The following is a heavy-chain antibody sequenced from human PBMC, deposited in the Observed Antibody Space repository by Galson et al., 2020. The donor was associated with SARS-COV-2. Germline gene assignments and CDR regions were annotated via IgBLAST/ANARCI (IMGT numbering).Heavy chain of an antibody. CDR3: ARVPPSRNAHLGEPEGP. D-gene: IGHD3-16*01. CDR1: GFTFSSYW. Sequence: GESLKISCAASGFTFSSYWMHWVRQAPGKGLVWVSRINNDGSSTSYADSVKGQFTISRDNAKNTLYLQMNSLRAEDTAVYYCARVPPSRNAHLGEPEGPWGQGTLVTVSS. J-gene: IGHJ5*02. V-gene: IGHV3-74*01. CDR2: INNDGSST.